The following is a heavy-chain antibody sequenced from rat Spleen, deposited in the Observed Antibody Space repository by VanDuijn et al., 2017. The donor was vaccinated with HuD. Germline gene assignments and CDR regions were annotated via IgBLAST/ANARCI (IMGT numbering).Heavy chain of an antibody. J-gene: IGHJ2*01. D-gene: IGHD1-6*01. Sequence: EVQLVESGGGLVQPGRSLKLSCATSGFTFSNYDMAWVRQAPTKGLEWVASITNTGGSSTYYRDSVKGRFTISRDNAKDTLFLQMDSLRSEDTATYYCARKGILRPGGDYFDYWGQGVMVTVSS. CDR2: ITNTGGSST. CDR3: ARKGILRPGGDYFDY. CDR1: GFTFSNYD. V-gene: IGHV5S23*01.